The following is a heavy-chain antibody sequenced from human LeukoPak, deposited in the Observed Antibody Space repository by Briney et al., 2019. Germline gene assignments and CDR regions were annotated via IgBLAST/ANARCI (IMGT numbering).Heavy chain of an antibody. V-gene: IGHV3-21*01. J-gene: IGHJ4*02. CDR2: ISSSSGYI. D-gene: IGHD5-18*01. Sequence: KPGGSLRLSCAASGFTFSTYSMNWFRQAPGKGLEWVSSISSSSGYIHYADSVKGRFTISRDNAKNSLYLQMNSLRDTDTAVYYCARGKVGYSYFDYWGQGTLVTVSS. CDR1: GFTFSTYS. CDR3: ARGKVGYSYFDY.